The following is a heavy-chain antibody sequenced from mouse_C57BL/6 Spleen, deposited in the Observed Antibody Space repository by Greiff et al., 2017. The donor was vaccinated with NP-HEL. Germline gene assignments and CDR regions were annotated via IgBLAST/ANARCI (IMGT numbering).Heavy chain of an antibody. CDR3: AKNGRDAMDY. J-gene: IGHJ4*01. CDR2: LWRGGST. V-gene: IGHV2-5*01. Sequence: VMLVESGPGLVQPSQSLSIPCPVPGFSLTSFGVHWFRQSPGKGLEWLGVLWRGGSTDYNAAFMSRLSITKDNSKSQVFFKMNSLQADDTAIYYCAKNGRDAMDYWGQGTSVTVSS. CDR1: GFSLTSFG.